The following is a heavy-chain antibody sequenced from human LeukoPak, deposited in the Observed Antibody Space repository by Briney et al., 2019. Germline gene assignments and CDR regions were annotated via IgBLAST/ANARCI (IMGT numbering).Heavy chain of an antibody. CDR3: AGGYGGKSGVDY. CDR1: GGSVRSDNYY. J-gene: IGHJ4*02. D-gene: IGHD4-23*01. V-gene: IGHV4-61*01. Sequence: NASETLSLTCTVSGGSVRSDNYYWTWIRQPPGKGLEWIAYIYYSGSTNYNPSLKSRVTISVDKSKNQFSLKLSSVTAADTAVYYCAGGYGGKSGVDYWGQGTLVTVSS. CDR2: IYYSGST.